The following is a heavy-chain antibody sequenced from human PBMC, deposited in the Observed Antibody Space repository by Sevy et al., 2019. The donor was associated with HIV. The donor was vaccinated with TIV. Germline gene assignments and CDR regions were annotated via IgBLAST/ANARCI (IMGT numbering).Heavy chain of an antibody. CDR2: IGGDGDIT. D-gene: IGHD2-2*01. CDR1: GFTFSNYG. J-gene: IGHJ4*02. Sequence: GGSLRLSCAASGFTFSNYGMNWVRQAPGVGLEWVATIGGDGDITHYADSVKGRFTIPRDNFKNTLHLQLNNLRGDDTAIYFCAKVLSFSPRSIPAAVLDYWGRGTLVTVSS. CDR3: AKVLSFSPRSIPAAVLDY. V-gene: IGHV3-23*01.